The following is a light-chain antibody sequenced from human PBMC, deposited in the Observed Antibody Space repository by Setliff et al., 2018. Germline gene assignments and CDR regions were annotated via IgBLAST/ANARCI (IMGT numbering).Light chain of an antibody. J-gene: IGLJ1*01. CDR1: SRDVGGFNF. Sequence: QSALTQPPSASGSPGQSVAISCTGTSRDVGGFNFVSWYQQHPGKAPKLIIYEVSKRPSGVPDRFSGSKSGNTASLTVSGLQAEDEADYCCSSYAGNYIYVFGSGTKVTVL. V-gene: IGLV2-8*01. CDR3: SSYAGNYIYV. CDR2: EVS.